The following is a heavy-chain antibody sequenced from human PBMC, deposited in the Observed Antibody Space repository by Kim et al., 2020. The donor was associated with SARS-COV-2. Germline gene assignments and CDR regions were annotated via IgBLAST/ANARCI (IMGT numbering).Heavy chain of an antibody. V-gene: IGHV3-49*04. Sequence: GGSLRLSCAASGLTVSRSAMHWVRQAPGRGLEWVGFIRSKAYGGTTEYAASVKGRFTISRDDSKSIAYLQMNSLKTEDTAVYYCTRADYWGQGTLGTVSS. J-gene: IGHJ4*02. CDR3: TRADY. CDR2: IRSKAYGGTT. CDR1: GLTVSRSA.